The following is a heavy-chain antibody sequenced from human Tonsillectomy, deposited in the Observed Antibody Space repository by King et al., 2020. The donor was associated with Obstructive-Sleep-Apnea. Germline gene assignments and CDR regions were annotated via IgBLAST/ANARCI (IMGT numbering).Heavy chain of an antibody. CDR1: GFTFSSYD. V-gene: IGHV3-13*01. D-gene: IGHD1-26*01. Sequence: QLVQSGGGLVQPGGSLRLSCAASGFTFSSYDMHWVRQATGKGLEWVSAIGTAGDTYYPGSVKGRFTISRENAKNSLYLQMNSLRAGDTAVYYCARGAPQEWEPGAFDIWGQGTMVTVSS. CDR3: ARGAPQEWEPGAFDI. J-gene: IGHJ3*02. CDR2: IGTAGDT.